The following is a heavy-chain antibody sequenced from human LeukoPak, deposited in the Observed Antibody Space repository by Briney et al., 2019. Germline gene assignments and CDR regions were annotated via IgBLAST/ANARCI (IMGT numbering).Heavy chain of an antibody. CDR3: ARHLGYCGITSCFYGMDV. D-gene: IGHD2-2*01. Sequence: PSQTLSLTCTVSGGSISSGDHYWNWIRQPPGKGLEWIGYIFYSGDTYYNPSLKSRLTISLDTSKNQFSLRLRSVTAADTAVYYCARHLGYCGITSCFYGMDVWGQGTTVTVSS. CDR2: IFYSGDT. V-gene: IGHV4-30-4*01. J-gene: IGHJ6*02. CDR1: GGSISSGDHY.